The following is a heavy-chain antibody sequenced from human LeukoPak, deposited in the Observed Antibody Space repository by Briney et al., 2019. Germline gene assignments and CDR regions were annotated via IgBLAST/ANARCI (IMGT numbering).Heavy chain of an antibody. Sequence: PGGSLRLSCAASGFTVSSNYMSWVRQAPGKGLEWVSVIYSGGSTYYADSVKGRFTISRDNAKNTLYLQMNSLRAEDTAVYYCARVASGTYQKDYWGQGTLVSVSS. CDR2: IYSGGST. D-gene: IGHD3-10*01. J-gene: IGHJ4*02. CDR3: ARVASGTYQKDY. CDR1: GFTVSSNY. V-gene: IGHV3-66*01.